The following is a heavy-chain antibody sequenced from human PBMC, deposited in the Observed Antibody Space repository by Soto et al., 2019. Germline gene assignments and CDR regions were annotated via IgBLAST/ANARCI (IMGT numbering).Heavy chain of an antibody. Sequence: SGTLSPISTFSGGSFMSRHYQWSWICHTTGTGLEWIGYIYYSGDTNYNPSLKSRVIISVDPSKNQFSLKLSSVTAADTAVYYCAREGALLYGGNSDYYYNMDVWGEGTTVT. D-gene: IGHD4-17*01. V-gene: IGHV4-30-4*01. CDR3: AREGALLYGGNSDYYYNMDV. J-gene: IGHJ6*02. CDR1: GGSFMSRHYQ. CDR2: IYYSGDT.